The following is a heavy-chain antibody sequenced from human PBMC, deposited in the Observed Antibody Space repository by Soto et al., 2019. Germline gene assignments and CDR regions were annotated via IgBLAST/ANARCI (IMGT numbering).Heavy chain of an antibody. Sequence: PGGSLRLSCAASGFTFSTYWMSWVRQVPGKGLEWVANIKQDGSEKYYVDSVKGRFTISRDNTKNSLYLRMNSLRAEDTAVYYCAREGSLFDYWGQGTQVTVSS. V-gene: IGHV3-7*05. CDR2: IKQDGSEK. CDR1: GFTFSTYW. CDR3: AREGSLFDY. J-gene: IGHJ4*02.